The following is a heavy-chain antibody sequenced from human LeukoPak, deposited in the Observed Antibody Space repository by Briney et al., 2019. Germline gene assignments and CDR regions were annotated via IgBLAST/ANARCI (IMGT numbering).Heavy chain of an antibody. Sequence: SETLSLTCTVSGGSVSSGSYYWSWIRQPPGTGLEWIGYIYYSGSTNYNPSLKSRVTISVDTSKNQFSLKLSSVTAADTAVYYCAREADDYSNPNWFDPWGQGTLVTVSS. CDR3: AREADDYSNPNWFDP. CDR1: GGSVSSGSYY. V-gene: IGHV4-61*01. D-gene: IGHD4-11*01. CDR2: IYYSGST. J-gene: IGHJ5*02.